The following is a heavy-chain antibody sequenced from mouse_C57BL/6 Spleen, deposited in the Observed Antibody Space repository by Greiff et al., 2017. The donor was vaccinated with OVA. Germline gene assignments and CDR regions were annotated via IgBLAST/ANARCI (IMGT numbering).Heavy chain of an antibody. D-gene: IGHD1-1*01. V-gene: IGHV1-64*01. J-gene: IGHJ2*01. Sequence: QVQLKQPGAELVKPGASVKLSCKASGYTFTSYWMHWVKQRPGQGLEWIGMIHPNSGSTNYNEKFKSKATLPVDKSSSTAYMRLSSLTSEDSAVYYCARDYGSSLNYWGQGTTLTVSS. CDR2: IHPNSGST. CDR3: ARDYGSSLNY. CDR1: GYTFTSYW.